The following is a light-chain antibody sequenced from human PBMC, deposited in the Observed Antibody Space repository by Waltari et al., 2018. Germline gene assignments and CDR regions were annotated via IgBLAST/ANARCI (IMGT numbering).Light chain of an antibody. CDR3: SSYGGSSTLV. CDR2: EVN. J-gene: IGLJ2*01. V-gene: IGLV2-8*01. CDR1: SNDVGGFDY. Sequence: QSALTQPPSASGSPGQSVTISCTGSSNDVGGFDYVSWYQQQPGKAPNLIIHEVNKRPPGVPDRFSGSKSGNSAYVTVSGLQADDEGDYHCSSYGGSSTLVFGGGTKLTVL.